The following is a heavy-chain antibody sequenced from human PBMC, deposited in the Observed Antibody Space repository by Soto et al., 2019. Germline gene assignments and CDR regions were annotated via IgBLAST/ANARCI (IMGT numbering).Heavy chain of an antibody. J-gene: IGHJ6*02. V-gene: IGHV1-18*01. CDR1: GYTFTSYG. CDR3: ATTDYYYYGMDV. CDR2: ISAYNGNT. Sequence: QVQLVQSGAEVKKPGASVKVSCKASGYTFTSYGISWVRQAPGQGLEWMGWISAYNGNTNYAQKRQGRGTITTATSTSTADKELRSLRSDDTAVEYCATTDYYYYGMDVWGQGTTVTVSS.